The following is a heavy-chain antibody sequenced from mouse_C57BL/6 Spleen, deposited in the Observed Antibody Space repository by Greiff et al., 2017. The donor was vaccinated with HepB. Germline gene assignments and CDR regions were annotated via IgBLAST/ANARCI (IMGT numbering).Heavy chain of an antibody. V-gene: IGHV1-55*01. J-gene: IGHJ2*01. Sequence: QVQLKQPGAELVKPGASVKMSCKASGYTFTSYWITWVKQRPGQGLEWIGDIYPGSGSTNYNEKFKSKATLTVDTSSSTAYMQLSSLTSEDSAVYYCARGGLYGNYRDYWGQGTTLTVSS. CDR2: IYPGSGST. D-gene: IGHD2-1*01. CDR3: ARGGLYGNYRDY. CDR1: GYTFTSYW.